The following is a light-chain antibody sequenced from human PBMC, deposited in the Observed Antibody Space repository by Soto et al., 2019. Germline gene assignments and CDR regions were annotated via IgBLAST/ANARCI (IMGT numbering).Light chain of an antibody. CDR2: WAS. J-gene: IGKJ4*01. V-gene: IGKV4-1*01. CDR1: QRVLYSSNNKNY. Sequence: DIVMTQYPDSLAVSLGERATTNCKSSQRVLYSSNNKNYLAWYQQKPGQPPKLLIYWASTRESGVPDRFSGSGSGTDFTLTSSSLQAEDVAVYYCQQYYSTPLTFGGGTKVEIK. CDR3: QQYYSTPLT.